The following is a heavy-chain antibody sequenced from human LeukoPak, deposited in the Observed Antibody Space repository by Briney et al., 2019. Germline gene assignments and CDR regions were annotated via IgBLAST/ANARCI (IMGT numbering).Heavy chain of an antibody. J-gene: IGHJ1*01. CDR2: ISSSGST. CDR1: GDSFSSYH. CDR3: ARVVRGDHTWGSYSCDH. D-gene: IGHD3-16*01. V-gene: IGHV4-59*01. Sequence: SETLPLTFTVSVSGDSFSSYHWSWLRQPPGKGLEWIGYISSSGSTSYNTSLKSPVTISVDTSKNQFSLKLSSVTAADTAVYYCARVVRGDHTWGSYSCDHWGQGTLVSVSS.